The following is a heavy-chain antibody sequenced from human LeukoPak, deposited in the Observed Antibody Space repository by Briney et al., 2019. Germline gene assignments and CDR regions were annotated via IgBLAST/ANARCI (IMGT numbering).Heavy chain of an antibody. CDR2: IYSGGST. CDR3: ARGVYCGSSGYFDY. V-gene: IGHV3-53*01. J-gene: IGHJ4*02. D-gene: IGHD3-22*01. CDR1: GFTVSSNY. Sequence: GGSLRLSCAASGFTVSSNYMSWVRQAPGKGLEWVSVIYSGGSTYYADSVKGRFTISRDNSKNTLYLQMNSLRAEDTAVYYCARGVYCGSSGYFDYWGQGTLVTVSS.